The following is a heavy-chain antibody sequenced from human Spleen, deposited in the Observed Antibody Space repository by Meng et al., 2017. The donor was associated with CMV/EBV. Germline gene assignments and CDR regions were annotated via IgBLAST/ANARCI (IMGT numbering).Heavy chain of an antibody. CDR3: ATQGDPRFLGWYLFDY. J-gene: IGHJ4*02. CDR2: FDPEDGET. CDR1: GYTLTELS. V-gene: IGHV1-24*01. D-gene: IGHD3-3*01. Sequence: VKLVQSGGGVKKPGASVKVSCKVSGYTLTELSMHWVRQAPGKGLEWMGGFDPEDGETIYAQKFQGRVTMTEDTSTDTAYMELSSLRSEDTAVYYCATQGDPRFLGWYLFDYWGQGTLVTVSS.